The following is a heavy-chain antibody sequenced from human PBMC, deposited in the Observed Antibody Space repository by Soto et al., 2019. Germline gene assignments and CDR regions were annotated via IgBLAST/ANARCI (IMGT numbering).Heavy chain of an antibody. D-gene: IGHD1-26*01. V-gene: IGHV1-69*06. CDR3: AREVGATAYFDY. Sequence: VASVKVSYKASGGTFSSYAISWVRQAPGQGLEWMGGIIPIFGTANYAQKFQGRVTITADKSTSTAYMELSSLRSEDTAVYYCAREVGATAYFDYWGQGTLVTVSS. CDR1: GGTFSSYA. J-gene: IGHJ4*02. CDR2: IIPIFGTA.